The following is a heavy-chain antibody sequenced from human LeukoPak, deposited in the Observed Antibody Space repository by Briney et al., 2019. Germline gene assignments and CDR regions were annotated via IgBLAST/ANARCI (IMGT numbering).Heavy chain of an antibody. D-gene: IGHD1-26*01. V-gene: IGHV3-48*02. J-gene: IGHJ4*02. CDR1: GFTFSSYS. CDR3: ARDLHSGAYTFDY. CDR2: ISSSSRTI. Sequence: GGSLRLSCAASGFTFSSYSMNWVRQAPGKGLEWVSYISSSSRTIFYADSVKGRFTISRDNAQNSLYLQMNSLRDEDTAVYYCARDLHSGAYTFDYWGQGTLVTVSS.